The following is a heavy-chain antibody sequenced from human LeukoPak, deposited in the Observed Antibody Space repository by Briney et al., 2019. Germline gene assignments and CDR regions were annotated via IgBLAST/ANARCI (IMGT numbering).Heavy chain of an antibody. J-gene: IGHJ4*02. CDR3: AGGSGYGSSY. V-gene: IGHV4-34*01. Sequence: SETLSLTCAVYGGSFSGYYWSWIRQPPGKGLEWIGEINHSGSTNYNPSLKSRVTISVDTSKNQFSLKLSSVTAADTAVYYCAGGSGYGSSYWGQGTLVTVSS. D-gene: IGHD3-10*01. CDR1: GGSFSGYY. CDR2: INHSGST.